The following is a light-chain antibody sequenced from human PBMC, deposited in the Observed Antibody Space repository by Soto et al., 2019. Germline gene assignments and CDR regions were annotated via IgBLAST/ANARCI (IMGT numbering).Light chain of an antibody. CDR3: SSYTISSTVV. CDR2: DVS. V-gene: IGLV2-14*01. CDR1: NSDVGGYNY. J-gene: IGLJ2*01. Sequence: QSVLTQPASVSGSPGQSITISCTGTNSDVGGYNYVSWYQQHPGKAPKLMIYDVSNRPSGVSNRFSGSKSGNTASLTISGLQAEDEADYYCSSYTISSTVVFGGGTKLTVL.